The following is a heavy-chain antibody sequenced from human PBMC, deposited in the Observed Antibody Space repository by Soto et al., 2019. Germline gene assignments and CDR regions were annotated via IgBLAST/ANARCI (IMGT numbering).Heavy chain of an antibody. V-gene: IGHV1-2*04. CDR2: INPNSGGT. J-gene: IGHJ6*02. CDR1: GYTFTGYY. CDR3: AREPYPNLYYGMDV. Sequence: QVQLVQSGAEVKKPGASVKVSCKASGYTFTGYYMHWVRQAPGQGLEWMGWINPNSGGTNYAQKFQGWVTRTRDTXXSTAYMELRRLRSDDTAVYYCAREPYPNLYYGMDVWGQGTTVTVSS.